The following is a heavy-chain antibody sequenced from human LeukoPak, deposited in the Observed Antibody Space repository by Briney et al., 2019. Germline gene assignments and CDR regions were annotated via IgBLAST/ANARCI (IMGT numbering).Heavy chain of an antibody. Sequence: SETLSLTCAVYGGSFSGYYWSWIRQPPGKGLEWIGEINHSGSTNYNPSLQSRVSMSVDSSKSQFSLRLTSVTAADTAIYYCARGRYCSATTCSGGDAFDIWGQGTVVTVSS. D-gene: IGHD2-8*02. CDR3: ARGRYCSATTCSGGDAFDI. V-gene: IGHV4-34*01. J-gene: IGHJ3*02. CDR2: INHSGST. CDR1: GGSFSGYY.